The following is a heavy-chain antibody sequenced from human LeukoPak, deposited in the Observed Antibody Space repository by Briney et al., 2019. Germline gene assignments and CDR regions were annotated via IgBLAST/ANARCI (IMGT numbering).Heavy chain of an antibody. D-gene: IGHD5-18*01. J-gene: IGHJ6*03. CDR1: GFTFSSYG. Sequence: PGGSLRLSCAASGFTFSSYGMHWVRQAPGKGLEWVAVISYDGSNKYYADSVKGRFTISRDNSKNTLYLQMNSLRAEDTAVYYCARDYGYSYGTSYYYYYYMDVWGKGTTVTVSS. V-gene: IGHV3-30*19. CDR2: ISYDGSNK. CDR3: ARDYGYSYGTSYYYYYYMDV.